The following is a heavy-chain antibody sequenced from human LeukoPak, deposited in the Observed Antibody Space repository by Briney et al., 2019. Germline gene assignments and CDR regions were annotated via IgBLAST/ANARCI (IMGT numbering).Heavy chain of an antibody. CDR2: ITRSSSHI. V-gene: IGHV3-21*01. CDR1: GFTFSTSD. Sequence: GGSLRLSCAASGFTFSTSDMIWVRQAPGKGLEWVSTITRSSSHIYYVGSVKGRFTISRDNAKNSLYLQMNSLRVEDTARYYCVRDSNYWGQGTLVTVSS. J-gene: IGHJ4*02. CDR3: VRDSNY.